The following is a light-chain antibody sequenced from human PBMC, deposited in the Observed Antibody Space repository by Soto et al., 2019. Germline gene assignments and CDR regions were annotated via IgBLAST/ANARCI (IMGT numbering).Light chain of an antibody. V-gene: IGLV1-51*01. CDR2: DND. J-gene: IGLJ2*01. CDR1: SSNIGSYY. Sequence: QSVLTQPPSVSAAPGQKVTISCSGSSSNIGSYYVCWYQQLPGTAPKLLIYDNDKRPSGISDRFSGSKSGTSATLGITGLQTGDEADYYCGTWDTSLSAVVFGGGTKVTVL. CDR3: GTWDTSLSAVV.